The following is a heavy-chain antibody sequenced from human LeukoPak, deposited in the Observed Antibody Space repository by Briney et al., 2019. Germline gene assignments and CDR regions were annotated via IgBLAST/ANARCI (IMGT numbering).Heavy chain of an antibody. Sequence: PSETLSLTCAGYGGSFSGYYWSWIRQPPGKGLEWIGEINHSGSTNYNPSLKSRVTISVDTSKNQFSLKLSSVTAADTAVYYCARLSFSSWTYYFDYWGQGTLVTVSS. V-gene: IGHV4-34*01. CDR2: INHSGST. J-gene: IGHJ4*02. D-gene: IGHD6-13*01. CDR3: ARLSFSSWTYYFDY. CDR1: GGSFSGYY.